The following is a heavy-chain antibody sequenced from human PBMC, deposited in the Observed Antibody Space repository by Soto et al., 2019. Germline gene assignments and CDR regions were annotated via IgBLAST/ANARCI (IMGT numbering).Heavy chain of an antibody. V-gene: IGHV1-18*01. J-gene: IGHJ6*01. CDR3: ARESHIAAAGESQLIQYYYYGMDV. D-gene: IGHD6-13*01. CDR1: GYTFTSYG. CDR2: ISAYNGNT. Sequence: QVQLVQSGAEVKKPGALVKVSCKASGYTFTSYGISWVRQAPGQGLEWMGWISAYNGNTNYAQKGQGRVPMTAATSTSTAYMELRSLRSDATAVYYCARESHIAAAGESQLIQYYYYGMDVWGEGTTVTVS.